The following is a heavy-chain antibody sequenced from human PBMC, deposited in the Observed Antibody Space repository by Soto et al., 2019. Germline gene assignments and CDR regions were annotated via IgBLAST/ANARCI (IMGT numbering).Heavy chain of an antibody. CDR3: ARTLMTTDVDY. Sequence: QVQLQESGPGLVKPSQTLSLTCTVSGGSISSGDYYWSWIRQPPGKGLEWIGYIYYSGSTYYNPSLRSRVTLSVXTSKNQFSLKLSSVTAADTAVYYCARTLMTTDVDYWGQGTLVTVSS. CDR2: IYYSGST. J-gene: IGHJ4*02. CDR1: GGSISSGDYY. V-gene: IGHV4-30-4*01. D-gene: IGHD4-17*01.